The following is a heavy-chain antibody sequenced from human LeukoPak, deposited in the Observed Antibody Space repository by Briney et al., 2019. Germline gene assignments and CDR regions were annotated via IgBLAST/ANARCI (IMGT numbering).Heavy chain of an antibody. CDR3: AKELASGVSPSFDY. CDR1: GFTFSSYT. CDR2: ISGSGVGT. Sequence: TGGSLRLSCAASGFTFSSYTMNWVRQAPGKGLEWVSAISGSGVGTYYADSVKGRFTISRDNSWNTLYLQMSSLRAEDTAVYYCAKELASGVSPSFDYWGQGTLVTVSS. D-gene: IGHD2-15*01. J-gene: IGHJ4*02. V-gene: IGHV3-23*01.